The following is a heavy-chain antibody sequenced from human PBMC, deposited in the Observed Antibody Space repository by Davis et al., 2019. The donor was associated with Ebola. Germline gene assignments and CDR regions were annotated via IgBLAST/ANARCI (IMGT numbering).Heavy chain of an antibody. Sequence: PGGSLRLSCAASGFIFRTYVMSWVRQAPGKGLEWVSTLGTSADTYYADSVKGRFTISRDNSRNTLYLQMNGLRVEDTAIYYCAKDTSNNWFDIWGQGTMVTVSS. CDR2: LGTSADT. J-gene: IGHJ3*02. D-gene: IGHD1-20*01. CDR3: AKDTSNNWFDI. V-gene: IGHV3-23*01. CDR1: GFIFRTYV.